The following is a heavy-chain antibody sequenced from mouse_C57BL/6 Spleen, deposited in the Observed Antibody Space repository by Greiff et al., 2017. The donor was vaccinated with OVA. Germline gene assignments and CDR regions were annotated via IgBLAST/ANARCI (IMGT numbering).Heavy chain of an antibody. Sequence: EVKLVESGGGLVKPGGSLKLSCAASGFTFSSYAMSWVRQTPEKRLEWVATISDGGSYTYYPDNVKGRFTISRDNAKNNLYLQMSHLKSEDTAMYYCARDQLGTFAYWGQGTLVTVSA. J-gene: IGHJ3*01. CDR2: ISDGGSYT. D-gene: IGHD4-1*02. V-gene: IGHV5-4*01. CDR3: ARDQLGTFAY. CDR1: GFTFSSYA.